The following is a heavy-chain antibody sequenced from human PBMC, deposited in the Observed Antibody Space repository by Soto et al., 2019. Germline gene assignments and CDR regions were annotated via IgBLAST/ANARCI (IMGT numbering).Heavy chain of an antibody. D-gene: IGHD4-17*01. J-gene: IGHJ2*01. Sequence: QVQLVQSGAEVKKPGSSVKVSCKASGGTFSSYAISWVRQAPGQGLEWMGVIIPIFGTANYAQKFQGRVTITADASTSTADMELSSLRAEDTAVYYCARDYGCNSWRVDYRYFDLWGRGTLVTV. CDR3: ARDYGCNSWRVDYRYFDL. V-gene: IGHV1-69*12. CDR1: GGTFSSYA. CDR2: IIPIFGTA.